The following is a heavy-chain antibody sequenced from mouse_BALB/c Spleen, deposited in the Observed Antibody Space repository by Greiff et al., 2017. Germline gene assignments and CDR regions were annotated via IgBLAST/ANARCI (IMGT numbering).Heavy chain of an antibody. Sequence: DVKLQESGPGLVKPSQSLSLTCTVTGYSITSDYAWNWIRQFPGNKLEWMGYISYSGSTSYNPSLKSRISITRDTSKNQFFLQLNSVTTEDTATYYCAIYGYAMDYWGQGTSVTVSS. CDR3: AIYGYAMDY. D-gene: IGHD1-1*01. CDR2: ISYSGST. CDR1: GYSITSDYA. V-gene: IGHV3-2*02. J-gene: IGHJ4*01.